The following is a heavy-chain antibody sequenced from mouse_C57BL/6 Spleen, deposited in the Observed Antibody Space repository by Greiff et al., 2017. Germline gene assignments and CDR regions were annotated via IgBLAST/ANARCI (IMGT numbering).Heavy chain of an antibody. Sequence: VQLQQPGAELVMPGASVKLSCKASGYTFTSYWMHWVKQRPGQGLEWIGEIYPSDSYTNYNQKFKGKSTLTVDKSSSTAYMQLSSLTSEDSAVYYCARTAVGFDYWGQGTTLTVSS. CDR3: ARTAVGFDY. CDR1: GYTFTSYW. CDR2: IYPSDSYT. D-gene: IGHD1-1*02. V-gene: IGHV1-69*01. J-gene: IGHJ2*01.